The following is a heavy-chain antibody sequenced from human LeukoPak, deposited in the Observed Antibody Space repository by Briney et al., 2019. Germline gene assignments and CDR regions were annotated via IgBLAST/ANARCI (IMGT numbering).Heavy chain of an antibody. V-gene: IGHV3-48*01. D-gene: IGHD3-22*01. CDR2: ISPSRTI. Sequence: PGGSLRLSCAASGFTFSSYSMNWVRQAPGKGLEWVSYISPSRTIYYADSVKGRFTISRDNAKSSLYLQMNSLRAEDTAVYYCARDLNRNYDSPKRDYWGQGTLVTVSS. CDR3: ARDLNRNYDSPKRDY. CDR1: GFTFSSYS. J-gene: IGHJ4*02.